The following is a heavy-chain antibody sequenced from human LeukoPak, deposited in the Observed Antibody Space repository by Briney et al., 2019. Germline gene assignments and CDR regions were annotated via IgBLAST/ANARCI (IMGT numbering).Heavy chain of an antibody. CDR3: AKDSELGIITMVRGVIGYFQH. D-gene: IGHD3-10*01. CDR1: GFTFSSYS. V-gene: IGHV3-30*02. J-gene: IGHJ1*01. CDR2: IRYDGSNK. Sequence: PGGSLRLSCAASGFTFSSYSMNWVRQAPGKGLEWVAFIRYDGSNKYYADSVKGRFTISRDNSKNTLYLQMNSLRAEDTAVYYCAKDSELGIITMVRGVIGYFQHWGQGTLVTVSS.